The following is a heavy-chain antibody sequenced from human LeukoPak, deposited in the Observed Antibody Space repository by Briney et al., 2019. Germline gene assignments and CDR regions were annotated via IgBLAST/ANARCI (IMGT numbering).Heavy chain of an antibody. CDR1: GFTFSSYA. D-gene: IGHD1-26*01. Sequence: GGSLRLSCAASGFTFSSYAMSWVRQAPGKGLEWVSAISGSGGSTYYADSVTGRFTISRDNSKNTLYLQMNSLRDGDTAVYYRARGLVGTTTAFDIWGQGTMVTVSS. CDR2: ISGSGGST. J-gene: IGHJ3*02. V-gene: IGHV3-23*01. CDR3: ARGLVGTTTAFDI.